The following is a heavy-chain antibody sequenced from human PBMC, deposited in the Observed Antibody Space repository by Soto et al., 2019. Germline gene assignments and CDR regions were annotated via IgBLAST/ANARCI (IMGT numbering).Heavy chain of an antibody. Sequence: QEQLQESGPGLVKPSETLSLTCTVSGGSIDHYYWSWIRKPPGKGLAWIGQISDSGNTKYNPSLRSRLTISVSTSKNQLSLKVTSVTSAYTAIYYCARDSDSWFPYHAMDIGGQGATVVVSS. D-gene: IGHD3-10*01. J-gene: IGHJ6*02. CDR3: ARDSDSWFPYHAMDI. CDR1: GGSIDHYY. CDR2: ISDSGNT. V-gene: IGHV4-59*01.